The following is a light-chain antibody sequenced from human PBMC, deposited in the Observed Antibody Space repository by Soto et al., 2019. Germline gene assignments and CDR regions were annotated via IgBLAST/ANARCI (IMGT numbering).Light chain of an antibody. CDR1: QSVSSGY. CDR3: QQNGGAYT. J-gene: IGKJ2*01. V-gene: IGKV3-20*01. Sequence: EFVLTQSPGTLSLSPGERATLPCRASQSVSSGYLAWYQQKPGQAPRLLIYGGSSRATGIPDRFSGSGSGTDFTLTITRLEPEDFAVYYCQQNGGAYTFGQGTKVDIK. CDR2: GGS.